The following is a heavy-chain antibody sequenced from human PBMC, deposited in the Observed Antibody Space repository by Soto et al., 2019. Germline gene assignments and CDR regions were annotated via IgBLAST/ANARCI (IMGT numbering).Heavy chain of an antibody. CDR3: AISVVPYSSSWRGPKYYYDMDV. V-gene: IGHV1-69*13. D-gene: IGHD6-13*01. J-gene: IGHJ6*02. CDR1: GGTFSRHA. CDR2: IIIIFGIR. Sequence: GASVKVSCKASGGTFSRHAMSWVRQAPGQGLEWMGGIIIIFGIRNYAQKYQGRVTITADDSSTTAYMELSSLRSDDTAVYYCAISVVPYSSSWRGPKYYYDMDVCAQGTAVPVSS.